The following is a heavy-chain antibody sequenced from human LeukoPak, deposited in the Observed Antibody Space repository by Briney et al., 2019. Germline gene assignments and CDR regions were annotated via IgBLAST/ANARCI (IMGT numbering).Heavy chain of an antibody. CDR3: ARTLGYNWNYGFGY. V-gene: IGHV3-43*02. CDR1: GFTFDDYA. Sequence: PGGSLRLSCAASGFTFDDYAMHWVRQAPGKGLEWVSLISGDGGSTYHADSVKGRFTISRDNSKNSLYLQMNSLRTEDTALYYCARTLGYNWNYGFGYWGQGTLVTVSS. J-gene: IGHJ4*02. CDR2: ISGDGGST. D-gene: IGHD1-7*01.